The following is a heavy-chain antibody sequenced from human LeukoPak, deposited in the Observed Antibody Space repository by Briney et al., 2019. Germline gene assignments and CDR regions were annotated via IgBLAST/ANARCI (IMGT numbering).Heavy chain of an antibody. CDR2: IYSGGST. CDR3: ARGRDGYSSSPIDY. Sequence: PGGSLRLSCAASGFTVSSNYMSWVRQAPGMRLEWISVIYSGGSTYYADSVKGRFTISRDNSKNTLYLQMNSLRAEDTAVYYCARGRDGYSSSPIDYWGQGTLVTVSS. V-gene: IGHV3-53*01. D-gene: IGHD6-6*01. J-gene: IGHJ4*02. CDR1: GFTVSSNY.